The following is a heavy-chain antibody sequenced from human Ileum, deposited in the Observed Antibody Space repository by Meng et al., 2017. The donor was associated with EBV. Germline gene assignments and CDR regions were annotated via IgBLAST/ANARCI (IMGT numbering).Heavy chain of an antibody. D-gene: IGHD6-19*01. CDR1: GNTFTSYD. CDR2: MNPNRGTT. V-gene: IGHV1-8*01. J-gene: IGHJ4*02. CDR3: ATGVADFEY. Sequence: VQLVQSGARVKKPGASVKVSCNASGNTFTSYDINWVRQGTGQGLEWMGWMNPNRGTTGYAQKFQGRVTMTRNISKSTAYMDLSSLRSEDTAVYYCATGVADFEYWGQGTLVTVAS.